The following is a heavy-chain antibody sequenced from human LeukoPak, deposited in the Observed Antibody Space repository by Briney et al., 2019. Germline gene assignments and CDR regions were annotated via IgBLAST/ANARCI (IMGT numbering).Heavy chain of an antibody. Sequence: GGSLRLSCAASGFTFSSYGMHWVRQAPGKGLEWVAFIRYDGSNKYYADSVKGRFTISRDNSKNTLHLQMHSLRVEDTAVYYCASKLLPAAEQGLAYWGQGTLVTVSS. J-gene: IGHJ4*02. CDR2: IRYDGSNK. D-gene: IGHD2-2*01. CDR1: GFTFSSYG. V-gene: IGHV3-30*02. CDR3: ASKLLPAAEQGLAY.